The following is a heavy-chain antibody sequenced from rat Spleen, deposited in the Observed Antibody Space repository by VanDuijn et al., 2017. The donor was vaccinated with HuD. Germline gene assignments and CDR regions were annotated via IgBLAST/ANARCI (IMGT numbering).Heavy chain of an antibody. V-gene: IGHV2-4*01. CDR2: IWSGGST. D-gene: IGHD1-4*01. CDR1: GFSLTSFG. J-gene: IGHJ2*01. Sequence: QVQLKESGPGLVQPSQTLSLTCTVSGFSLTSFGVIWVRQPPGKGLDWIGAIWSGGSTDYNSALKSRLSISRDTSKSQVYLKMNSLQTEDTATYYCARDYGYTGFDYWGQGVMVTVSS. CDR3: ARDYGYTGFDY.